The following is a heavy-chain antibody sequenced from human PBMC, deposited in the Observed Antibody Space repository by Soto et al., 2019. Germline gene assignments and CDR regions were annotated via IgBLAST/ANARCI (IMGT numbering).Heavy chain of an antibody. CDR1: GYTFIPYG. J-gene: IGHJ4*02. D-gene: IGHD6-13*01. V-gene: IGHV1-18*01. CDR3: ARDFTKSSSWPYYFDY. CDR2: ISAYSGST. Sequence: QVPLVQSGAEVKKPGASVKVSCKASGYTFIPYGISWVRQAPGQGLEWMGWISAYSGSTKFAQKLQGRVTMTTDTSTTTAYMELRSLTSDDTAVYYCARDFTKSSSWPYYFDYWGQGTLVTVSS.